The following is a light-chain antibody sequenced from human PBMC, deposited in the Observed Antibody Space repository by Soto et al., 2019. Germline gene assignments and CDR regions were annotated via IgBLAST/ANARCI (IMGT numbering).Light chain of an antibody. V-gene: IGKV3-20*01. CDR3: QQYGSSQFT. J-gene: IGKJ3*01. CDR1: QSVNRNY. CDR2: DTS. Sequence: EIVLMQSPGTLSLSPGEGATLSCRASQSVNRNYLAWSHQKPGQAPTVLIFDTSRRATGVPDRFSGSGSGTDFTLTISRLEPDDFAVYYCQQYGSSQFTFGPGTKVNIK.